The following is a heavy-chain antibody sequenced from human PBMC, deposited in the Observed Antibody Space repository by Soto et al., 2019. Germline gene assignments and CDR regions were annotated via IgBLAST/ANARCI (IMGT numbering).Heavy chain of an antibody. CDR1: GGSFSGYY. Sequence: SETLSLTCAVYGGSFSGYYWSWIRQPPGKGLEWIGEINHSGSTNYNPSLKSRVTISVDTSKNQFSLKLSSVTAADTAVYYCARGGIAVAGTAPNRNWFDPWGQGTLVTVSS. V-gene: IGHV4-34*01. J-gene: IGHJ5*02. CDR2: INHSGST. D-gene: IGHD6-19*01. CDR3: ARGGIAVAGTAPNRNWFDP.